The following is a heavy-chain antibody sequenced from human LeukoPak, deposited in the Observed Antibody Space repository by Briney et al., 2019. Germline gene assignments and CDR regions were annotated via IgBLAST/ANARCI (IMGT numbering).Heavy chain of an antibody. CDR3: ARELPGY. CDR1: GGSVTSGNYY. CDR2: IYTNGGA. D-gene: IGHD1-26*01. Sequence: SETLSLTCTVSGGSVTSGNYYWNWIRQPAGKGLEWIGRIYTNGGASYNPSLKSRVTISIDASKNQFSLKLSSVTAADTAVYYCARELPGYWGQGILVTVSS. J-gene: IGHJ4*02. V-gene: IGHV4-61*02.